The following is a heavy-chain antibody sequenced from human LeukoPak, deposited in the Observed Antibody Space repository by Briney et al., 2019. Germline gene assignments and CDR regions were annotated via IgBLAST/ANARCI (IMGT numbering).Heavy chain of an antibody. CDR2: ISGGGDRT. CDR1: GFSFTTYA. CDR3: AKEGQFYSTPRLDN. V-gene: IGHV3-23*01. D-gene: IGHD6-13*01. J-gene: IGHJ4*02. Sequence: GGSLRLSCAASGFSFTTYATSWVRQAPGKGLEWVSAISGGGDRTFYAESVRGRFTISRDNYKDTVDLQMNSLRAEDTAIYYCAKEGQFYSTPRLDNWGQGTLVTVSS.